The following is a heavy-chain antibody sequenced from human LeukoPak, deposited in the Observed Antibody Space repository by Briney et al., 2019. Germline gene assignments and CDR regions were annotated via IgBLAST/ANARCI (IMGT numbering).Heavy chain of an antibody. V-gene: IGHV1-69*04. CDR1: GGTLSSYA. CDR3: ARDDTIFGVVTYYYYYGMDV. J-gene: IGHJ6*02. Sequence: SVKVSCKASGGTLSSYAISWVRQAPGQGLEWMGRITPILGIANYAQKFQGRVTITADKSTSTAYMELSSLRSEDTAVYYCARDDTIFGVVTYYYYYGMDVWGQGTTVTVSS. CDR2: ITPILGIA. D-gene: IGHD3-3*01.